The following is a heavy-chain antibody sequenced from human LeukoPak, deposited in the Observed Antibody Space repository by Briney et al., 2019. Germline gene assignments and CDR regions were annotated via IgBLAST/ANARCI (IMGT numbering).Heavy chain of an antibody. D-gene: IGHD3-22*01. J-gene: IGHJ4*02. CDR2: IRYDGSNK. CDR3: ANYPDSYYYDSSGYLY. V-gene: IGHV3-30*02. Sequence: GGSLRLSCAASGFTFSSYGMHWVRQAPGRGLEWVAFIRYDGSNKYYADSVKGRFTISRDNSKNTLYLQMNSLRAEDTAVYYCANYPDSYYYDSSGYLYWGQGTLVTVSS. CDR1: GFTFSSYG.